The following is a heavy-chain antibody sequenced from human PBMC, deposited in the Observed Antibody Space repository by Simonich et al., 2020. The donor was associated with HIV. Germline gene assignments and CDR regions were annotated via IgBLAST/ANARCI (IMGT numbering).Heavy chain of an antibody. CDR3: AKDRYSSSSGSFDY. CDR1: GFTFDDYA. J-gene: IGHJ4*02. D-gene: IGHD6-6*01. V-gene: IGHV3-9*03. Sequence: EVQLVESGGGLVQPGRSLRLSCAASGFTFDDYAMHWVRKAPGKVREGVSGISWNSGSIGYADSLKGRFTISRDNAKNSLYLQMNSLRAEDMALYYCAKDRYSSSSGSFDYWGQGTLVTVSS. CDR2: ISWNSGSI.